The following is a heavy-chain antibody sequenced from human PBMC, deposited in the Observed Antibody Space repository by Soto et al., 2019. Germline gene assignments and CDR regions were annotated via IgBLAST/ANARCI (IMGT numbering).Heavy chain of an antibody. J-gene: IGHJ1*01. CDR2: ISAYNGNT. CDR1: GYTFTSYG. V-gene: IGHV1-18*04. Sequence: AATVKVSCPSSGYTFTSYGISWVRQAPGQGLEWMGWISAYNGNTNYAQKLQGRVTMTTDTSTSTAYMELRSLRSDDTAVYYCARDHHYESATGYYSRDWSFQPWGQGSPVTVYS. CDR3: ARDHHYESATGYYSRDWSFQP. D-gene: IGHD3-9*01.